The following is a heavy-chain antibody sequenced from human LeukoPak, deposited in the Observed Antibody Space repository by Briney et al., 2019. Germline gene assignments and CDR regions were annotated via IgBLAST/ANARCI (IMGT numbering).Heavy chain of an antibody. Sequence: TSETLSLTCTVSGGSISGYYWSWIRQPPGKGLVWIGYIYYSGTTNYNPSLKRRVTISVDKSKNQFSLKLSSVTAADTAVYYCAREGSRSSSPVDYWGQGTLVTVSS. CDR1: GGSISGYY. CDR2: IYYSGTT. V-gene: IGHV4-59*01. J-gene: IGHJ4*02. CDR3: AREGSRSSSPVDY. D-gene: IGHD6-6*01.